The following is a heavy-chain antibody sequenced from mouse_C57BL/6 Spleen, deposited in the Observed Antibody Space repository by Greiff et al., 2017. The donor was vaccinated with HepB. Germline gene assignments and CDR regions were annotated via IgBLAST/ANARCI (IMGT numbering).Heavy chain of an antibody. D-gene: IGHD1-1*01. Sequence: EVKLQQSGPELVKPGASVKMSCKASGYTFTDYNMHWVKQSHGKSLEWIGYINPNNGGTSYNQKFKGKATLTVNKSSSTAYMELRSLTSEDSAVYYCAIITTVVGPYAMDYWGQGTSVTVSS. J-gene: IGHJ4*01. CDR1: GYTFTDYN. CDR3: AIITTVVGPYAMDY. CDR2: INPNNGGT. V-gene: IGHV1-22*01.